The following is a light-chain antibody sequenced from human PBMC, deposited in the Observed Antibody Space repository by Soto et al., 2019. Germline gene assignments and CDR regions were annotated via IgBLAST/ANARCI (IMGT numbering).Light chain of an antibody. V-gene: IGKV1-39*01. Sequence: DIQMTQSPSSLSASVGDRVTITCRASQSITSHLNWYQQKPGKAPKLLIYAASTLQSGVPSRFTGSGSGTQFTLTISSLQPEDFVTYYCQQSYRTPLTFGGGTKVEIK. CDR1: QSITSH. CDR3: QQSYRTPLT. J-gene: IGKJ4*01. CDR2: AAS.